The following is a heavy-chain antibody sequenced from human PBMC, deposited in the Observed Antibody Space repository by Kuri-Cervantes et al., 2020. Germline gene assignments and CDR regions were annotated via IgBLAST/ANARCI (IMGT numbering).Heavy chain of an antibody. V-gene: IGHV3-48*01. Sequence: GGSLRLSCAASGFTFSSYSMNWVRQAPGKGLEWVSYISSSSSTIYYADSVKGRFTISRDNAKNSLYLQMNSLRAEDTAVYYCARVGYSSGWYWFDPWGQGTLVTVSS. J-gene: IGHJ5*02. D-gene: IGHD6-19*01. CDR3: ARVGYSSGWYWFDP. CDR2: ISSSSSTI. CDR1: GFTFSSYS.